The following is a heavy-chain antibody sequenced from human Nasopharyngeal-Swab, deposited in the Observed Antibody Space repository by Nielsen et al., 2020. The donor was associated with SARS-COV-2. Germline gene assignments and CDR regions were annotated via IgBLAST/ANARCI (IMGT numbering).Heavy chain of an antibody. V-gene: IGHV5-51*01. CDR2: IYPGDSDT. Sequence: GESLKISCKGSGYSFASYWIGWVRQMPGKGLEWMGIIYPGDSDTTYSPSFQGQVTISADKSISTAYLQWSSLKASDTAMYYCARRRRLLSAGATPDAFDIWGQGTMVIVSS. J-gene: IGHJ3*02. CDR3: ARRRRLLSAGATPDAFDI. D-gene: IGHD1-26*01. CDR1: GYSFASYW.